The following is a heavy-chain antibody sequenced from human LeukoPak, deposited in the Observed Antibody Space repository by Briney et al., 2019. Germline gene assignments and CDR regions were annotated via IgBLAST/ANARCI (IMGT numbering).Heavy chain of an antibody. CDR3: ARAEYQLLWLREYYYYGMDV. V-gene: IGHV3-23*01. CDR1: GFTFSSYA. Sequence: PGGSLRLSCAASGFTFSSYAMSWVRQAPGKGLEWVSAISGSGGGTYYADSVKGRFTISRDNSKNTLYLQMNSLRAEDTAVYYCARAEYQLLWLREYYYYGMDVWGKGTTVTVSS. D-gene: IGHD2-2*01. CDR2: ISGSGGGT. J-gene: IGHJ6*04.